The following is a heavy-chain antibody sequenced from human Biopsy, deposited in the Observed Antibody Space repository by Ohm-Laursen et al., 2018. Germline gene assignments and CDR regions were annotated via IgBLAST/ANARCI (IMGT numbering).Heavy chain of an antibody. CDR2: VDWDDYK. J-gene: IGHJ6*02. D-gene: IGHD6-13*01. Sequence: TQTLTLTCSFSGFSLSARGMCVSWIRQAPGKALEWLARVDWDDYKDYSASLQTKLSISKDTSNDQVVLTVNNVDPADTATYYCARTPILIVSAGLVYRHRRHLQGVDVWGQGIAVTVS. V-gene: IGHV2-70*11. CDR3: ARTPILIVSAGLVYRHRRHLQGVDV. CDR1: GFSLSARGMC.